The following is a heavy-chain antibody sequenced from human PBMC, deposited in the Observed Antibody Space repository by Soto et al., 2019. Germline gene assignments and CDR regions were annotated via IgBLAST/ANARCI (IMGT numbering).Heavy chain of an antibody. J-gene: IGHJ5*02. V-gene: IGHV1-18*01. CDR2: ISAYNGNT. CDR1: GYTFTSYG. D-gene: IGHD6-13*01. CDR3: ARAPHSSSWRYWFDP. Sequence: ASVKVSCKASGYTFTSYGISWVRQAPGQGLEWMGWISAYNGNTSYAQKLQSRVTMTTDTSTSTAYMELRSLRSDDTAVYYCARAPHSSSWRYWFDPWGQGTLVTVSS.